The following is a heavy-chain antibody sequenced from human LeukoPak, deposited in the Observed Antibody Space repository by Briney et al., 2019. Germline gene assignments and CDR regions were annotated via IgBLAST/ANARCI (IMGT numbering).Heavy chain of an antibody. CDR1: GGSFSGYY. CDR2: ISHSGST. V-gene: IGHV4-34*01. D-gene: IGHD3-10*01. J-gene: IGHJ4*02. CDR3: ARGRSSPTYYYGSGSSRFDY. Sequence: KPSETLSLTCAVYGGSFSGYYWSWIRQPPGKGLEWIGEISHSGSTNYNPSLKSRVTISVDTSKNQFSLKLSSVTAADTAVYYCARGRSSPTYYYGSGSSRFDYWGQGTLVTVSS.